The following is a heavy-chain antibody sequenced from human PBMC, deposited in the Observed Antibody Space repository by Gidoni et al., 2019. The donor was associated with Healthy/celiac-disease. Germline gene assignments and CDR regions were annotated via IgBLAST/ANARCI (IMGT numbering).Heavy chain of an antibody. J-gene: IGHJ4*02. V-gene: IGHV1-69*01. Sequence: QVQLVQSGAAVKKPGSSVKVSCKASGGTFSSYAISWVRQAPGQGLEWMGGIIPIFGTANYAQKFQGRVTITADESTSTAYMELSSLRSEDTAVYYCARDLEGVAAAGTKSYPYWGQGTLVTVSS. D-gene: IGHD6-13*01. CDR1: GGTFSSYA. CDR2: IIPIFGTA. CDR3: ARDLEGVAAAGTKSYPY.